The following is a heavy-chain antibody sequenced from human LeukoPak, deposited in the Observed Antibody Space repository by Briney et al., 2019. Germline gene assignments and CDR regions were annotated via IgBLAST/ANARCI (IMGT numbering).Heavy chain of an antibody. J-gene: IGHJ4*02. CDR2: IRYDGSNK. V-gene: IGHV3-30*02. CDR3: AKGRYLTIVTTFYFDY. Sequence: GGSLRPSCAASGLTFNNYGIHWVRQAPGKGLEWVSFIRYDGSNKYYADSVKGRFTISRDNSKNTLYLQMNSLKPEDTAVYYCAKGRYLTIVTTFYFDYWGQGTLVTVSS. CDR1: GLTFNNYG. D-gene: IGHD4-17*01.